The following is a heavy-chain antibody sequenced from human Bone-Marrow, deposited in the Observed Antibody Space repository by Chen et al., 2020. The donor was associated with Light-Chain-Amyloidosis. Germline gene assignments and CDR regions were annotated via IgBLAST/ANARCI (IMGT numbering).Heavy chain of an antibody. CDR2: MNRDGIKS. V-gene: IGHV3-7*03. CDR3: ARDINPAYNGMYYDAFDV. D-gene: IGHD1-26*01. J-gene: IGHJ3*01. CDR1: GFTFNSYW. Sequence: EMQLVESGGGLVQPGGSLRLSCAASGFTFNSYWMTWVRQVPGKGPEWGANMNRDGIKSYYVDSLQGRFIISRDNAKNSLFLQMNNVRAEDTAVYYCARDINPAYNGMYYDAFDVWGHGTMVTVSS.